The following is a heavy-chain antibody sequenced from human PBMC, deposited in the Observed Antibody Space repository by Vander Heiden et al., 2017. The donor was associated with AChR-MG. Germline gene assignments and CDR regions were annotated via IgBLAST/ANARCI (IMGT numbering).Heavy chain of an antibody. J-gene: IGHJ6*02. V-gene: IGHV3-66*02. CDR2: IYANGTT. D-gene: IGHD3-10*01. CDR1: GLNIAPNY. Sequence: EVKLVESGGGLVQPGRSLRLACAVSGLNIAPNYTTWVRPTPGKGLEWVSVIYANGTTYYADSVKGRFTISRDISKSTVFLQMNSLRVEDTALYHCARDPRAYFYGMDIWGPGTTVTVSS. CDR3: ARDPRAYFYGMDI.